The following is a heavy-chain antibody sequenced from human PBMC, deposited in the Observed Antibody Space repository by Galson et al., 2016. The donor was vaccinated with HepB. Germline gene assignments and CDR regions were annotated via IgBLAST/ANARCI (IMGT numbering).Heavy chain of an antibody. J-gene: IGHJ3*02. CDR1: GFTFSRYS. CDR2: ITGSGDST. V-gene: IGHV3-23*01. CDR3: AKDYLVLRYFDWLISKGAFDI. Sequence: SLRLSCAASGFTFSRYSMTWVRQAPGKGLAWVSSITGSGDSTYYADSVKGRFTLSRDNSKNTLYLQMNSLRAEDTAVYYCAKDYLVLRYFDWLISKGAFDIWGQGTMVTVSS. D-gene: IGHD3-9*01.